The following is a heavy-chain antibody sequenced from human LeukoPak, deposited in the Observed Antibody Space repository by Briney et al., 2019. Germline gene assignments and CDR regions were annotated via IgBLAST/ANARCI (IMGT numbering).Heavy chain of an antibody. CDR2: INPNSGGT. Sequence: ASVEVSCKASGYTFTGYYMHWVRQAPGQGLEWMGWINPNSGGTNYAQKFQGRVTMTRDTSISTAYMELSRLRSDDTAVYYCARDRTSTVTAFDYWGQGTLVTVSS. CDR3: ARDRTSTVTAFDY. V-gene: IGHV1-2*02. CDR1: GYTFTGYY. J-gene: IGHJ4*02. D-gene: IGHD4-17*01.